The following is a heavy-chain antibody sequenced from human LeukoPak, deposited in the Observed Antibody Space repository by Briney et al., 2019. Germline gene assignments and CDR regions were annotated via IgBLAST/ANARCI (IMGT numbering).Heavy chain of an antibody. CDR2: IKQDGTEK. CDR1: GFTFSSYW. V-gene: IGHV3-7*01. J-gene: IGHJ1*01. D-gene: IGHD2-2*01. Sequence: GSPRLSCVASGFTFSSYWMSWVRQAPGKGLEWVANIKQDGTEKHYVDSVKGRFTISRDNAKNSLHLQMNSLRDEDTAVYYCARDRYFQYWGQGSLVIVSS. CDR3: ARDRYFQY.